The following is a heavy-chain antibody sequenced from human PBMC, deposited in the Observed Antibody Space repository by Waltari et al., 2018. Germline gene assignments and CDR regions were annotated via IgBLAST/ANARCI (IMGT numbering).Heavy chain of an antibody. CDR2: INHSGST. CDR3: ARGPYSSSWDYYYYYYMDV. Sequence: QVQLQQWGAGLLKPSETLSLTCTVYGGSFSGYYWSWIRQPPGKGLEWIGEINHSGSTNYNTPLKSRVTISVDTSKNQFSLKLSSVTAADTAVYYCARGPYSSSWDYYYYYYMDVWGKGTTVTVSS. V-gene: IGHV4-34*01. J-gene: IGHJ6*03. D-gene: IGHD6-13*01. CDR1: GGSFSGYY.